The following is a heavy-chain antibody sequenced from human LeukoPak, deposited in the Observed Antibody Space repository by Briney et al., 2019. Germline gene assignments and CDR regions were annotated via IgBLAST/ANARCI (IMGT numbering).Heavy chain of an antibody. CDR3: ASIHGDGGSRGTNDY. V-gene: IGHV4-39*07. J-gene: IGHJ4*02. CDR2: IYYSGST. CDR1: GGSISSSSYY. Sequence: PSETLSLTCTVSGGSISSSSYYWGWIRQPPGKGLEWIGSIYYSGSTHYNPSLKSRVTISVDTSKNQFSLKLSSVTAADTAVYYCASIHGDGGSRGTNDYWGQGTLVTVSS. D-gene: IGHD2-21*01.